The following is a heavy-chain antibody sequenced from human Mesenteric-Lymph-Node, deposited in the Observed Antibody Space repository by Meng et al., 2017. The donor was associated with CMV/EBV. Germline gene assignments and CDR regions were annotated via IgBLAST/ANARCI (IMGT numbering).Heavy chain of an antibody. D-gene: IGHD3-22*01. J-gene: IGHJ4*02. CDR2: IYHSGST. CDR3: ARGRDSNFYVDY. V-gene: IGHV4-38-2*02. Sequence: SETLSLTCTVSGYSISSGYYWGWIRQPPGKGLEWIGSIYHSGSTYYNPSLKSRVTISVDTSKNQFSLKLSSVTAADTAVYYCARGRDSNFYVDYWGQGTMVTVSS. CDR1: GYSISSGYY.